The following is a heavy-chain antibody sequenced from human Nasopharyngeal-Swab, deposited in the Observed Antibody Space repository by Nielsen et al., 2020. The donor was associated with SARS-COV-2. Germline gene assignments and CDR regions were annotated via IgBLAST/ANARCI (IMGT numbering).Heavy chain of an antibody. Sequence: ASVKVSYKVSGYTLTELSMHWVRQAPGKGLEWMGGFDPEDGETIYAQKFQGRVTMTEDTSTDTAYMELSSLRSEDTAVYYCATEPAMVRGGWFDPWGQGTLVTVSS. V-gene: IGHV1-24*01. D-gene: IGHD3-10*01. CDR2: FDPEDGET. CDR3: ATEPAMVRGGWFDP. CDR1: GYTLTELS. J-gene: IGHJ5*02.